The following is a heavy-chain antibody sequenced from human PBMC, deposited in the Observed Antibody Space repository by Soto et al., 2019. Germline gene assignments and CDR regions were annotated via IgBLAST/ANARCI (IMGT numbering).Heavy chain of an antibody. V-gene: IGHV3-23*01. D-gene: IGHD1-26*01. CDR3: AKSRVVGATAGDY. J-gene: IGHJ4*02. Sequence: EVQLLESGGNLVQPGGSLRLSCVASGFPFNSYAMSWVRQAPGKGLEWVSTFRGSGGSTYYADSVKGRFTISRDNSKNTLYLQMNSLRAEDTAVYYCAKSRVVGATAGDYWGQGTLVTVSS. CDR2: FRGSGGST. CDR1: GFPFNSYA.